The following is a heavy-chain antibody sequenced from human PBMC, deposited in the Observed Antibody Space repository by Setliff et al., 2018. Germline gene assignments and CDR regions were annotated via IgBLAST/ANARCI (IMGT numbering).Heavy chain of an antibody. CDR2: ISTYDGDR. Sequence: ASVKVSCKASGYTFSSYGISWVRQAPGQGIEWVAWISTYDGDRKFGESFQDRVTLTRDTSTATVTLELRSLRHDDTAIYYCSRNVPLWQRNAFDTWGPGTVVTVSS. CDR1: GYTFSSYG. D-gene: IGHD2-21*01. J-gene: IGHJ3*02. CDR3: SRNVPLWQRNAFDT. V-gene: IGHV1-18*01.